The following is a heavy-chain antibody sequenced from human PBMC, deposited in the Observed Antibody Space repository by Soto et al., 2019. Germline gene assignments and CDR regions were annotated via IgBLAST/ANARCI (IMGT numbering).Heavy chain of an antibody. CDR1: GYTFDSYG. J-gene: IGHJ6*02. CDR3: ARDIMGTSYYYYGMDV. V-gene: IGHV1-18*01. Sequence: ASVKVSCKASGYTFDSYGISWVRQAPGQGLEWIRWISTYNANIKYAQKFQGRVTMTTDTSTSTVYMELRSSVTAADTAVYYCARDIMGTSYYYYGMDVWGQGTTVTVSS. CDR2: ISTYNANI. D-gene: IGHD2-8*01.